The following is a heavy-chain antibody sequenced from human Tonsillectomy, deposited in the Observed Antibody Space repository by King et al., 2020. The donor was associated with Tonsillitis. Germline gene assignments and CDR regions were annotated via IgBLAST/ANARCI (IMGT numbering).Heavy chain of an antibody. CDR2: IKSDGSST. CDR1: GFTFSSYW. J-gene: IGHJ3*02. V-gene: IGHV3-74*01. D-gene: IGHD1/OR15-1a*01. CDR3: TRVRTVGFDAFDI. Sequence: VQLVESGGGLVQPGGSLRLSCAASGFTFSSYWMHWVRQAPGKGLVWVSRIKSDGSSTSYADSVKGRFTISRDNAKNTLYLKMNSLIAEDTAVYFCTRVRTVGFDAFDIWGQGTMVTVSS.